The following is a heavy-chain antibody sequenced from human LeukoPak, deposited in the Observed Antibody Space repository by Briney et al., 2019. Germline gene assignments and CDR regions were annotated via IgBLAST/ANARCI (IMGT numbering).Heavy chain of an antibody. CDR1: RFAFDDFA. CDR2: IRRRGCGGAA. V-gene: IGHV3-49*04. J-gene: IGHJ4*02. CDR3: SRNGLVDFDY. Sequence: GGSLRLSFTTSRFAFDDFAMNWVRQPAGKGLEWVGFIRRRGCGGAARYARSVKGRFIISRYDSKGIAYLQMNSLKTEDTGVYYCSRNGLVDFDYWGQGSRVIVSP. D-gene: IGHD4-17*01.